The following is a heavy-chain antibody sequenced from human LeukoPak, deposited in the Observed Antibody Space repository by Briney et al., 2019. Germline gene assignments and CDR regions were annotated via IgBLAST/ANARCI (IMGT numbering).Heavy chain of an antibody. D-gene: IGHD3-22*01. CDR1: GFTFSDYY. V-gene: IGHV3-11*06. CDR2: ISSSSSYT. J-gene: IGHJ4*02. Sequence: GGSPRLSCAASGFTFSDYYMSWIRQAPGKGLEWVSYISSSSSYTNYADSVKGRFTISRDNAKNSLYLQMNSLRAEDTAVYYCARSLYDSSGYVDYWGQGTLVTVSS. CDR3: ARSLYDSSGYVDY.